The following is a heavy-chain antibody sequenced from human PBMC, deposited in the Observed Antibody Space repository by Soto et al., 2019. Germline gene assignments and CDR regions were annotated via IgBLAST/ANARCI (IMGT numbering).Heavy chain of an antibody. J-gene: IGHJ4*02. Sequence: GGSLRLSCACSGFTFSSYWMGWVRQAPGKGLEWVANIKEDGSERYYVDSVRGRFTISRDNAKYSLYLQMNSLRAEDTAVYYCARGPHGDYFFDFWGQGALVTVSS. CDR2: IKEDGSER. D-gene: IGHD2-21*01. CDR3: ARGPHGDYFFDF. CDR1: GFTFSSYW. V-gene: IGHV3-7*01.